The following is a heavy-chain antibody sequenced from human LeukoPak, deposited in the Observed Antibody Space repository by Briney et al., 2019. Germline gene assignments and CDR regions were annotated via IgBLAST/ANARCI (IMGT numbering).Heavy chain of an antibody. V-gene: IGHV3-23*01. CDR2: ISGSGGGT. Sequence: GGSLRLSCAASGFIFRSYAMGWVRQAPGKGLECVSAISGSGGGTYYADSVKGRFTISRDNFKNSLYVQMNSLRVEDTAIYYCATNIIHDYTNHIFWGPGALDVWGQGTVVTASS. CDR1: GFIFRSYA. D-gene: IGHD4-11*01. J-gene: IGHJ3*01. CDR3: ATNIIHDYTNHIFWGPGALDV.